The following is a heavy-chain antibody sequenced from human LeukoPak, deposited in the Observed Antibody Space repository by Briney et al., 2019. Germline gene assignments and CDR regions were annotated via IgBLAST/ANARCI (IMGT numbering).Heavy chain of an antibody. D-gene: IGHD1-26*01. CDR3: ARMYSGSYESALDY. Sequence: GGSLRLSCAAAGFTFKSYGMHWVRQAPGKGLEWVANIWYDGSYKNYADSVRGRFTISRDSSENTLYLQMNSLRAEDTAVYYCARMYSGSYESALDYWGQGTLGTVSS. V-gene: IGHV3-33*01. J-gene: IGHJ4*02. CDR2: IWYDGSYK. CDR1: GFTFKSYG.